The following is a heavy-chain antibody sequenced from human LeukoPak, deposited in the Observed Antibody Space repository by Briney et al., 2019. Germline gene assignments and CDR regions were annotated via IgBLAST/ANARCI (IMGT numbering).Heavy chain of an antibody. V-gene: IGHV1-46*01. Sequence: ASVKVSCKASGYTFTSYYMHWVRQAPGQGLEWMGIINPSGSSTSYAQKFQGRVTMTRDTSTSTVYMELSSLRSEDTAVYYCASTTMYSSGWYLSARLGSWGQGTLVTISS. CDR2: INPSGSST. D-gene: IGHD6-19*01. CDR3: ASTTMYSSGWYLSARLGS. CDR1: GYTFTSYY. J-gene: IGHJ4*02.